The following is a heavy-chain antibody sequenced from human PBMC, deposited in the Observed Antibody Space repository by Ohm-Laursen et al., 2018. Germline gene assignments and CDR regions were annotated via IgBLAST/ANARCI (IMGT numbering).Heavy chain of an antibody. CDR1: GFTFSTYW. CDR3: AKGRVVVAANPFDY. J-gene: IGHJ4*02. CDR2: IGDDDSDT. Sequence: SLRLSCAASGFTFSTYWMHWVRQAPGKGLVWVSRIGDDDSDTEYADSVRGRFTISRDNATVYLHMNSLRAEDTAVYYCAKGRVVVAANPFDYWGQGTLVTVSS. D-gene: IGHD2-15*01. V-gene: IGHV3-74*01.